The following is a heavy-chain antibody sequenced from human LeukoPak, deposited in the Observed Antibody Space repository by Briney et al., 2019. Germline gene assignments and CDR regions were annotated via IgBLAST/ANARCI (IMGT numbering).Heavy chain of an antibody. CDR3: ARDLGCYASSAN. CDR1: GFTFNNNY. J-gene: IGHJ4*02. V-gene: IGHV3-53*01. Sequence: PGGSLRLSCAASGFTFNNNYMSWVRQAPGKGLEWVSVIYSSGSTYYSDSVKGRFTISRYISKNSLYLQMTSLRAEDTAVYYCARDLGCYASSANWGQGTLVTVSS. CDR2: IYSSGST. D-gene: IGHD3-22*01.